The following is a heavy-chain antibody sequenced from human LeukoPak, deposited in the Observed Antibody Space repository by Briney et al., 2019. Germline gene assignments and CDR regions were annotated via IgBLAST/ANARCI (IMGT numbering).Heavy chain of an antibody. J-gene: IGHJ4*02. V-gene: IGHV1-18*01. CDR3: ARDYDDNSRCFGY. CDR1: GFTFTTYG. CDR2: ISAYSGHT. D-gene: IGHD4-23*01. Sequence: ASVKVSCKTSGFTFTTYGINWVRQAPGQGLEWMGWISAYSGHTNYEQSLQGRVTMTRDTSTSTAYMELRSLRSDDTAVYYCARDYDDNSRCFGYWGQGTLATVSS.